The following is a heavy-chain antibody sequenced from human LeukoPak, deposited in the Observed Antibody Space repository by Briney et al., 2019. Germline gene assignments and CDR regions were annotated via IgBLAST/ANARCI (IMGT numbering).Heavy chain of an antibody. CDR2: INPNSGGT. D-gene: IGHD6-6*01. Sequence: GASVKVSCKASGYTFTGYYMHWVRQAPGQGLEWMGWINPNSGGTNYAQKFQGRVTMTRDTSISTAYMELSRLRSDDTAVYYCARGRGSIAVRLYYYYYMDVWGKGTTVTVSS. V-gene: IGHV1-2*02. J-gene: IGHJ6*03. CDR3: ARGRGSIAVRLYYYYYMDV. CDR1: GYTFTGYY.